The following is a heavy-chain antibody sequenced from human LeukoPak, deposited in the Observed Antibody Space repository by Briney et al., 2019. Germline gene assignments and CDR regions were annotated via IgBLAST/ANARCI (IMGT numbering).Heavy chain of an antibody. V-gene: IGHV4-4*07. D-gene: IGHD1-26*01. J-gene: IGHJ3*02. Sequence: SETLSLTRTVSGGPISSYYRSWIRPPAGKGLEWIGRIYTSGSTNYNPSLKSRVTMSVDTSKNQFSLKLSSVTAADTAVYYCARDWEGAFDIWGQGTMVTVSS. CDR3: ARDWEGAFDI. CDR1: GGPISSYY. CDR2: IYTSGST.